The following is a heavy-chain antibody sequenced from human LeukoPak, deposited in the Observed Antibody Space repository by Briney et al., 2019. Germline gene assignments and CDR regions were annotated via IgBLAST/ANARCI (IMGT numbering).Heavy chain of an antibody. CDR2: NIPIFGTA. CDR3: ARSRGNYDFWSGYLGMDV. D-gene: IGHD3-3*01. V-gene: IGHV1-69*13. J-gene: IGHJ6*02. Sequence: GASVKVSCKASGGTFSSYAISWVRQAPGQGLEWMGGNIPIFGTANYAQKFQGRVTITADESTSTAYMELSSLRSEDTAVYYCARSRGNYDFWSGYLGMDVWGQGTTVTVSS. CDR1: GGTFSSYA.